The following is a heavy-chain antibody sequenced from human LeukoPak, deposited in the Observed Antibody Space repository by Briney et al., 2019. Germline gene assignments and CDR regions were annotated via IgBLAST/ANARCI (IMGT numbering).Heavy chain of an antibody. CDR2: ISGSGGST. Sequence: GGSLRLSCAASGFTFSSYAMSWVRQAPGKGLEWVSAISGSGGSTYYADSVKGRFTISRDNSKNTLYLQMNSLRAEDTAVYYCASYYDILTGLYYFDYWGQGTLVTVSS. CDR1: GFTFSSYA. D-gene: IGHD3-9*01. J-gene: IGHJ4*02. V-gene: IGHV3-23*01. CDR3: ASYYDILTGLYYFDY.